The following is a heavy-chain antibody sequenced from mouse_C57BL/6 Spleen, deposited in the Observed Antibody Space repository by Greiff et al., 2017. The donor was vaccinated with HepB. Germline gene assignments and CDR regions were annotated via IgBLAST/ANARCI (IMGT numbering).Heavy chain of an antibody. Sequence: VQLQQSGAAPVRPGASVKLSCTASGFNIKDYYMHWVKQRPEQGLEWIGRIDPEDGDTEYAPKFQGKATMTADTSSNTAYLQLSSLTSEDTAVYYCTTHDGYYRFPFDYWGQGTTLTVSS. J-gene: IGHJ2*01. CDR3: TTHDGYYRFPFDY. D-gene: IGHD2-3*01. V-gene: IGHV14-1*01. CDR2: IDPEDGDT. CDR1: GFNIKDYY.